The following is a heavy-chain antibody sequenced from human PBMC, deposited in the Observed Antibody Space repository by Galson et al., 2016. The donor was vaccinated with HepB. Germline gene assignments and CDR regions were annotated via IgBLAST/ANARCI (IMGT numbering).Heavy chain of an antibody. V-gene: IGHV4-4*02. J-gene: IGHJ5*02. D-gene: IGHD1-26*01. CDR3: AGGTRATGWGS. CDR2: IYNTGST. CDR1: GGSITSDVW. Sequence: SETLSLTCAVSGGSITSDVWWSWVSQAPGKGLEWIGEIYNTGSTNYNPSLKTRFIMSLDKSKNQFSLKANSVTAADTAVYFCAGGTRATGWGSWGQGILVVVSS.